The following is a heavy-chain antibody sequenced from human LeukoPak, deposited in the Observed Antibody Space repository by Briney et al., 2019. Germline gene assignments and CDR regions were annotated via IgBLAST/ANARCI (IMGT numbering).Heavy chain of an antibody. CDR3: ARDFFLRFLERLSGSYYYYGMDV. CDR1: GFTFSSYA. J-gene: IGHJ6*02. Sequence: GGSLRLSCAASGFTFSSYAMHWVRQAPGKGLEWVAVISYDGSNKYYADSVKGRFTISRHNSKNTLYLQMNSLRAEDTAVYYCARDFFLRFLERLSGSYYYYGMDVWGQGTTVTVSS. CDR2: ISYDGSNK. D-gene: IGHD3-3*01. V-gene: IGHV3-30-3*01.